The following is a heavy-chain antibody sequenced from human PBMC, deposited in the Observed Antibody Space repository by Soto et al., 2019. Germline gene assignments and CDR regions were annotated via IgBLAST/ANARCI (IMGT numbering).Heavy chain of an antibody. D-gene: IGHD2-2*01. J-gene: IGHJ4*02. CDR3: AKIKYCSSTSCYLCDY. CDR2: ISGSGGST. Sequence: GGSLRLSCAASGFTFSSYAMSWVRQAPGKGLEWVSAISGSGGSTYYADSVKGRFTISRDNSKNTLYLQMNSLRAEDTAVYYCAKIKYCSSTSCYLCDYWGQGTLVTVSS. V-gene: IGHV3-23*01. CDR1: GFTFSSYA.